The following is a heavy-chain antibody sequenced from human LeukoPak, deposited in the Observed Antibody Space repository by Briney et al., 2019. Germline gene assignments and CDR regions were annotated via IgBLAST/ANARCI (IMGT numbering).Heavy chain of an antibody. CDR1: GFTFSSYS. V-gene: IGHV3-21*01. J-gene: IGHJ6*03. CDR2: ISSSSSYI. CDR3: ARGDYGELYYMDV. D-gene: IGHD4-17*01. Sequence: PGGSLRLSCAAFGFTFSSYSMNWVRQAPGKGLEWVSSISSSSSYIYYADSVKGRFTISRDNAKNSLYLQMNSLRAEDTAVYYCARGDYGELYYMDVWGKGTTVTVSS.